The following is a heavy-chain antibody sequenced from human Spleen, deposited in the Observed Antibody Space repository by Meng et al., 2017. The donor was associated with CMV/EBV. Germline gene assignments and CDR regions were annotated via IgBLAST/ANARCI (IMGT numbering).Heavy chain of an antibody. CDR1: GGSFSGYY. CDR3: ARESLHSGGYYAFDY. CDR2: INNSGST. Sequence: SETLSLTCAVYGGSFSGYYLSWIRQSPGKGLEWIGEINNSGSTNYIPSLRSRVTISLDTSSKQVSLRLTSVTAADTAVYYCARESLHSGGYYAFDYWGQGALVTVSS. V-gene: IGHV4-34*01. J-gene: IGHJ4*02. D-gene: IGHD3-22*01.